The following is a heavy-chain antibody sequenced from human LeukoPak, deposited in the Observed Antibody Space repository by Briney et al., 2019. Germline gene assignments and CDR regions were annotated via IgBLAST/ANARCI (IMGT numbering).Heavy chain of an antibody. J-gene: IGHJ4*02. CDR2: IYYSGST. D-gene: IGHD3-10*01. CDR3: ARVLWFGELPPEYYFDY. Sequence: PSETLSLTCAVSGGSISSSNWWIWVRQPPGKGLEWIGYIYYSGSTNYNPSLKSRVTISVDTSKNQFSLKLSSVTAADTAVYYCARVLWFGELPPEYYFDYWGQGTLVTVSS. CDR1: GGSISSSNW. V-gene: IGHV4-4*02.